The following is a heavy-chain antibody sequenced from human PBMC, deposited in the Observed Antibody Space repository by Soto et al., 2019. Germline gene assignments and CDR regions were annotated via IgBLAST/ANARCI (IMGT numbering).Heavy chain of an antibody. CDR1: GGSISSSSYY. V-gene: IGHV4-39*01. Sequence: SETLSLTCTVSGGSISSSSYYWGWIRQPPGKGLEWIGSIYYSGSTYYNPSLKSRVTISVDTSKNQFSLKLSSVTAADTAVYYCTRLVDDILTGYPFDYWGQGTLVTVSS. J-gene: IGHJ4*02. CDR3: TRLVDDILTGYPFDY. D-gene: IGHD3-9*01. CDR2: IYYSGST.